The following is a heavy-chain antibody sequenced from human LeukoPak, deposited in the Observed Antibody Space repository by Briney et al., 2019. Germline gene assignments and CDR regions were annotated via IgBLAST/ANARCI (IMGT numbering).Heavy chain of an antibody. CDR1: GGSISSSSSY. J-gene: IGHJ6*02. CDR3: ARGRRYYYGSGSYHYYYYGMDV. V-gene: IGHV4-39*07. CDR2: IYYSGST. Sequence: SETLSLTCTVSGGSISSSSSYWAWIRQPPGKGLEWIGSIYYSGSTYYNPSLKSRVTISVDTSKNQFSLKLSSVTAADTAVYYCARGRRYYYGSGSYHYYYYGMDVWGQGATVTVSS. D-gene: IGHD3-10*01.